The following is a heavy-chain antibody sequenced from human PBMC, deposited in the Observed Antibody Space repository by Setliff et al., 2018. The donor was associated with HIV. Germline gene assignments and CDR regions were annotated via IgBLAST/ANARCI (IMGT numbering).Heavy chain of an antibody. CDR3: ARQGNIVVVTSFDY. V-gene: IGHV4-59*08. CDR1: GGSISSHY. Sequence: KPSETLSLTCTVSGGSISSHYWSWIRQSPGKGLEWIGNVDYTGSTYYNPSLKSRVTISVDTSKNQFSLRLNSVTAADTAVYYCARQGNIVVVTSFDYWGQGTLVTVSS. J-gene: IGHJ4*02. D-gene: IGHD2-21*02. CDR2: VDYTGST.